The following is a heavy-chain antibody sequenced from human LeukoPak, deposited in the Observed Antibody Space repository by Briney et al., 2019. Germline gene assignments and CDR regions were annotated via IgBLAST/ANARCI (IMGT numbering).Heavy chain of an antibody. D-gene: IGHD6-19*01. V-gene: IGHV4-61*05. CDR2: IYYSGST. J-gene: IGHJ4*02. CDR3: VRIDRAVAGTIDY. CDR1: GGSISSSSYY. Sequence: PSETLSLTCTVSGGSISSSSYYWGWIRQPPGKGLEWIGYIYYSGSTNYNPSLKSRVTMSVDTSKNQFSLKLSSVTAADTAVYYCVRIDRAVAGTIDYWGQGTLVTVSS.